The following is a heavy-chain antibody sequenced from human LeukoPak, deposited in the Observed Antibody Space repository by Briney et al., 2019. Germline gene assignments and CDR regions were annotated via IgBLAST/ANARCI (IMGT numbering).Heavy chain of an antibody. V-gene: IGHV3-23*01. D-gene: IGHD2-2*02. J-gene: IGHJ6*03. CDR2: IYGSDDKT. Sequence: PGGSLRLSCVASGFTFSNYAMSWVRQAPGKGLELVSGIYGSDDKTVYGDAVKGRFTISRDNSKNTLYLQMGSLRAEDMAVYYCARVTLGPDCSSTSCYTGRSYYYYYMDVWGKGTTVTVSS. CDR3: ARVTLGPDCSSTSCYTGRSYYYYYMDV. CDR1: GFTFSNYA.